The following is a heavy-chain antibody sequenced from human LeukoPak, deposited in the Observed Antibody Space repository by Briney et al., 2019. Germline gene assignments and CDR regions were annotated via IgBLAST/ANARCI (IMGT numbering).Heavy chain of an antibody. D-gene: IGHD6-13*01. CDR2: VDHTGST. CDR3: ARGGRSSSWLYYMDV. Sequence: SETLSLTCSVSDDSITMYYWTWIRQPPGKGLEWIGYVDHTGSTNYNPSLKSRVTMSVDTSKNQFSLNLSSVTAADTAVYYCARGGRSSSWLYYMDVWGKGTTVTISS. V-gene: IGHV4-59*12. J-gene: IGHJ6*03. CDR1: DDSITMYY.